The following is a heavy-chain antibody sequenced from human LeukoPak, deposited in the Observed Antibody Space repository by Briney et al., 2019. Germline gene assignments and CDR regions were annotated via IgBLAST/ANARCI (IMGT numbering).Heavy chain of an antibody. V-gene: IGHV1-24*01. CDR3: ATDRVTMVRGVPRWGEYNWFDP. Sequence: GASVKVSCKVSGYTLTELSMHWVRQAPGKGLEWMGGFDPEDGETIYAQKFQGRVTMTEDTSTDTAYMELSSLRSEDTAVYYCATDRVTMVRGVPRWGEYNWFDPWGQGTLVTVSS. D-gene: IGHD3-10*01. CDR1: GYTLTELS. CDR2: FDPEDGET. J-gene: IGHJ5*02.